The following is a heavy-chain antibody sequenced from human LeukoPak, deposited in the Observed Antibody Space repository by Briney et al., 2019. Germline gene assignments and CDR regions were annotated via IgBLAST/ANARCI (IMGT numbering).Heavy chain of an antibody. CDR1: GYSFTSYW. D-gene: IGHD2-2*01. Sequence: GESLKISCKGSGYSFTSYWIGWVRQMPGKGLEWMGIIYPGDSDTRYSPSFQGQVTISVVKSISTAYLQWSSLRASDTAMYYCARGMKGYCSSTSCYSHDYWGQGTLVTVSS. V-gene: IGHV5-51*01. CDR3: ARGMKGYCSSTSCYSHDY. CDR2: IYPGDSDT. J-gene: IGHJ4*02.